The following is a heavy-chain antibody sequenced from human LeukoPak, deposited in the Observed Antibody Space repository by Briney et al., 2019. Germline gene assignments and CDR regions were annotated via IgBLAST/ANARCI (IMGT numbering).Heavy chain of an antibody. CDR3: ARQNHYYYHMAV. V-gene: IGHV5-51*01. J-gene: IGHJ6*03. Sequence: GESLKISCKAAGYVFIRHWIGWVRQVPGKGLERMGVIHPEDSYTRYNPAFQGQVTLSVDETTSTAYLQLSSLKASDTAIYYCARQNHYYYHMAVWGRGTTVTVSS. CDR2: IHPEDSYT. CDR1: GYVFIRHW.